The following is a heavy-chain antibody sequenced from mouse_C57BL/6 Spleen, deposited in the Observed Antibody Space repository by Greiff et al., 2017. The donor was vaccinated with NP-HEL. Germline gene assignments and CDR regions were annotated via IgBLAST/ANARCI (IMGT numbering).Heavy chain of an antibody. Sequence: QVQLQQSGAELVKPGASVKISCKASGYAFSSYWMNWVKQRPGKGLEWIGQIYPGDGDPNYNGKFKGKATLTADKSSSTAYMQLSSLTSEDSAVYFCARDYGRGGDWYFDVWGTGTTVTVSS. D-gene: IGHD1-1*01. CDR1: GYAFSSYW. J-gene: IGHJ1*03. CDR3: ARDYGRGGDWYFDV. V-gene: IGHV1-80*01. CDR2: IYPGDGDP.